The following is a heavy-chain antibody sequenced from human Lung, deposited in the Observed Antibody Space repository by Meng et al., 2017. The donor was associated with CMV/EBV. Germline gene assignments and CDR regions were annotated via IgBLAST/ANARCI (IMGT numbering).Heavy chain of an antibody. CDR1: GYTFTDYY. D-gene: IGHD1-26*01. Sequence: QVQLGQSGAEVKKPGASVKVSCKASGYTFTDYYIHWVRQAPGQGLEWMGWINAYNGDTNYAQTLQGRVTMTTDTSTSTAYMELRSLRSDDTAVYYCARVEVGITSGDYWGQGTLVTVSS. CDR2: INAYNGDT. CDR3: ARVEVGITSGDY. V-gene: IGHV1-18*04. J-gene: IGHJ4*02.